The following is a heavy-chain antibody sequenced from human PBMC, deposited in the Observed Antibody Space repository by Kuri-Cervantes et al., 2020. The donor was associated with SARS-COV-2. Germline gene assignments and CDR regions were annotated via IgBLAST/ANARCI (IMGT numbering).Heavy chain of an antibody. Sequence: GESLKISCKGSGYSFTSYWIGWVRQMPGKGLEWMGIIYPGDSDTRYSPSFQGQVTISADKSISTAYLQWSSLKASDTAMYYCARRRAYCSGGSCYGMDVWGQGTTVTVSS. V-gene: IGHV5-51*01. CDR3: ARRRAYCSGGSCYGMDV. J-gene: IGHJ6*02. CDR2: IYPGDSDT. CDR1: GYSFTSYW. D-gene: IGHD2-15*01.